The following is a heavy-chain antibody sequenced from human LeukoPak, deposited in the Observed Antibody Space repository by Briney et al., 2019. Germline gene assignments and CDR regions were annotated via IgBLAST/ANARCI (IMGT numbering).Heavy chain of an antibody. CDR3: ATEGYYDSSGYYTDY. Sequence: ASVKVSCKASGYTFTSYYMHWVRQAPGQGLEWMGTINPSGGSTSYAQKFQGRVTMTEDTSTDTAYMELSSLRSEDTAVYYCATEGYYDSSGYYTDYWGQGTLVTVSS. CDR1: GYTFTSYY. J-gene: IGHJ4*02. CDR2: INPSGGST. V-gene: IGHV1-46*01. D-gene: IGHD3-22*01.